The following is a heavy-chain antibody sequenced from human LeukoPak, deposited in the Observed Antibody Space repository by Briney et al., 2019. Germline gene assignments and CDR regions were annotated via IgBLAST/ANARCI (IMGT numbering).Heavy chain of an antibody. V-gene: IGHV4-59*12. Sequence: PSETLSLTCTVSGGSISSYYWSWIRQPPGKGLEWIGYIYHSGSTYYNPSLKSRVTISVDRSKNQFSLKLSSVTAADTAVYYCAREGLVSSYYDFWSGYPDPLWGQGTLVTVSS. CDR3: AREGLVSSYYDFWSGYPDPL. D-gene: IGHD3-3*01. J-gene: IGHJ4*02. CDR2: IYHSGST. CDR1: GGSISSYY.